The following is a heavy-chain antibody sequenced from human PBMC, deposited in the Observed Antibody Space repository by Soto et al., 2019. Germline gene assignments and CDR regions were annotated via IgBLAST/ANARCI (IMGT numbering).Heavy chain of an antibody. Sequence: GASLKISCKGSGYSFTKYWISWVRQMPGKGLEWMGRIDPSDSYINYSPSFQGHVTISADKSINTAYLQWSSLRASDTAIYYCARHYICRGGDCYYYGMDVWGQGTTVTVSS. J-gene: IGHJ6*02. V-gene: IGHV5-10-1*01. D-gene: IGHD3-16*01. CDR3: ARHYICRGGDCYYYGMDV. CDR1: GYSFTKYW. CDR2: IDPSDSYI.